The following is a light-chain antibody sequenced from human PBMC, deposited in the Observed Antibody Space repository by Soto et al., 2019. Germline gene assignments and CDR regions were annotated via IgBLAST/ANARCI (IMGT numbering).Light chain of an antibody. CDR3: QSYDSSLSRRWV. CDR2: G. J-gene: IGLJ3*02. V-gene: IGLV1-40*01. Sequence: QSVLTQPPSVSRAPGQRVTISCTGSSSNIGAGYPVHWYQQLPGTAPKLLVAGNRPSGAPDLFSVSKSGASASLAITGLQAEDEADYYCQSYDSSLSRRWVFGGGTKLTVL. CDR1: SSNIGAGYP.